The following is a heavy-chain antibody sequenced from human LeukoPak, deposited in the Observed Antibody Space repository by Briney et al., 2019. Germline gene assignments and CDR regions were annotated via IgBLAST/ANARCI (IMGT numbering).Heavy chain of an antibody. D-gene: IGHD3-22*01. V-gene: IGHV3-23*01. CDR2: ISGSGGST. CDR3: AKGVGYYYDTSGYYL. CDR1: GFTFSSYA. Sequence: PGGSLRLSCAASGFTFSSYAMSWVRQAPGKGLEWVSAISGSGGSTYYADSVKGRFTIPRDNSKNTLYLQMNSLRAEDTAVYYCAKGVGYYYDTSGYYLWGQGTLVTVSS. J-gene: IGHJ5*02.